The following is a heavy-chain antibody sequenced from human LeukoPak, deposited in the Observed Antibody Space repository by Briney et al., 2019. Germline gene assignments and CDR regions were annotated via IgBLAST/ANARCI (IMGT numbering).Heavy chain of an antibody. V-gene: IGHV3-11*01. CDR3: ARGRQNSGSYSDAFDI. CDR2: ISSSGSTI. Sequence: GGSLRLSCAASGFTFSDYYMSWIRQAPGKGLEWVSYISSSGSTIYYADSVKGRFTISRDNAKNSLYLQMSSLRAEDTAVYYCARGRQNSGSYSDAFDIWGQGTVVTVSS. D-gene: IGHD1-26*01. J-gene: IGHJ3*02. CDR1: GFTFSDYY.